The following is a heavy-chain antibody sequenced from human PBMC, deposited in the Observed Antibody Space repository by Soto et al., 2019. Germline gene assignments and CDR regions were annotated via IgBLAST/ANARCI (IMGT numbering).Heavy chain of an antibody. J-gene: IGHJ4*02. V-gene: IGHV3-15*07. Sequence: SVSNAWMNWVRQAPGKGLEWVDRIKSKTDGGTTDYAAPVKGRFTISRDDSKNTLYLQMNSLKTEDTAVYYCTTEFYSSGWYGDYWGQGTLVTVSS. D-gene: IGHD6-19*01. CDR3: TTEFYSSGWYGDY. CDR1: SVSNAW. CDR2: IKSKTDGGTT.